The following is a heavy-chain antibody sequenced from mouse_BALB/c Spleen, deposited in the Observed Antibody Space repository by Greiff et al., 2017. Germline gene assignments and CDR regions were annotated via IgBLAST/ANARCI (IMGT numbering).Heavy chain of an antibody. CDR1: GFNIKDTY. D-gene: IGHD1-1*01. J-gene: IGHJ1*01. CDR2: IDPANGNT. CDR3: ARSQSTTGYFDV. V-gene: IGHV14-3*02. Sequence: DVKLQESGAELVKPGASVKLSCTASGFNIKDTYMHWVKQRPEQGLEWIGRIDPANGNTKYDPKFQGKATITADTSSNTAYLQLSSLTSEDTAVYYCARSQSTTGYFDVWGAGTTVTVSS.